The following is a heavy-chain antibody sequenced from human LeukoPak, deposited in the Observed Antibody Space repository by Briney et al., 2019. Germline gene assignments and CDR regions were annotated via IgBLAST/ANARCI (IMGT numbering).Heavy chain of an antibody. CDR3: ARGQWFRAF. D-gene: IGHD3-10*01. CDR2: IYYSGST. Sequence: SETLSLTCTVSGGSISSSSYYWGWIRQPPGKGLEWIGSIYYSGSTYYNPSLKSRVSISVDTSKNQFSLKMNSVTAADTAVYYCARGQWFRAFWSRGTPVTVSS. CDR1: GGSISSSSYY. J-gene: IGHJ4*02. V-gene: IGHV4-39*07.